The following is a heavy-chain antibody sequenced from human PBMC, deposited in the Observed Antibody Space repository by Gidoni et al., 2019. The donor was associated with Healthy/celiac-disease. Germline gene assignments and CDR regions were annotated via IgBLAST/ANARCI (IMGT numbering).Heavy chain of an antibody. CDR3: ARGPRYITIFGVVTHDAFDI. J-gene: IGHJ3*02. CDR1: GGSFSGYY. CDR2: INHSGST. Sequence: QVQLQQWGAGLLKPSETLSLTCAVYGGSFSGYYWSWIRQPPGKGLEWIGEINHSGSTNYNPSLKSRVTISVDTSKNQFSLKLSSVTAADTAVYYCARGPRYITIFGVVTHDAFDIWGQGTMVTVSS. V-gene: IGHV4-34*01. D-gene: IGHD3-3*01.